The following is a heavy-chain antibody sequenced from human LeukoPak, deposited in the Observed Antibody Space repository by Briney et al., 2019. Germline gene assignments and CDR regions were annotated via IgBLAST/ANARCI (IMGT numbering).Heavy chain of an antibody. CDR1: GYTFTGYY. V-gene: IGHV1-2*02. CDR3: ASPYTIFGVLSAEYFQH. D-gene: IGHD3-3*01. Sequence: ASVTVSCKASGYTFTGYYMHWVRQAPGQGLEWMGWIIPNSGDTNYAQKFQGRVTMTRDTSISTAYMELSRLRSDDTAVYYCASPYTIFGVLSAEYFQHWGQGTLVTVSS. CDR2: IIPNSGDT. J-gene: IGHJ1*01.